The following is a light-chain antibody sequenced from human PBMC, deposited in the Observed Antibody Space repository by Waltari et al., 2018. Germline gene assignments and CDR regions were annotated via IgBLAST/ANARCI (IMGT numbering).Light chain of an antibody. V-gene: IGLV2-11*01. CDR1: RSDVGGYNF. CDR2: DVT. Sequence: QSALTQPRSVSGSPGQSVTISCTGTRSDVGGYNFISWYHQHPGTAPKLIIYDVTKRPAGVPDRFSGSKSGNTASLTISGLQAEDEADYYCSSYAGNYVAFGGGTKLTVL. CDR3: SSYAGNYVA. J-gene: IGLJ2*01.